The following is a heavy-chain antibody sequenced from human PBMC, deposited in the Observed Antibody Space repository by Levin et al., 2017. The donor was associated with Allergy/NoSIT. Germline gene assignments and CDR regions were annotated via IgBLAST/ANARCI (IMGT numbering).Heavy chain of an antibody. CDR1: GFTFSSYA. D-gene: IGHD3-3*01. V-gene: IGHV3-30*04. J-gene: IGHJ6*02. CDR2: ISYDGSNK. CDR3: AREWDFWSGYYVRSYYYYGMDV. Sequence: SCAASGFTFSSYAMHWVRQAPGKGLEWVAVISYDGSNKYYADSVKGRFTISRDNSKNTLYLQMNSLRAEDTAVYYCAREWDFWSGYYVRSYYYYGMDVWGQGTTVTVSS.